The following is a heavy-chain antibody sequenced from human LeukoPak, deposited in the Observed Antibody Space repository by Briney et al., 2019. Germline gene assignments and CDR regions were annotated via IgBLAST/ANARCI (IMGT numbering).Heavy chain of an antibody. CDR2: INPSGGST. CDR3: ALGGYYYMDV. D-gene: IGHD3-16*01. Sequence: ASVKVSCKASGYTFTSYDINWVRQATGQGLEWMGIINPSGGSTSYAQKFQGRVTMTRDMSTSTVYMELSSLRSENTAVYYCALGGYYYMDVWGKGTTVTVSS. J-gene: IGHJ6*03. CDR1: GYTFTSYD. V-gene: IGHV1-46*01.